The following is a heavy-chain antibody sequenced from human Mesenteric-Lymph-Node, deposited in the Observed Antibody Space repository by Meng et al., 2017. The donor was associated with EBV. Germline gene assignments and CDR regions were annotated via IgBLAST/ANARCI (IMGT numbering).Heavy chain of an antibody. V-gene: IGHV4-34*01. Sequence: GEGLLKVTGTLSPTYAVLGEAFSDSDWTWIRQAPGKGLEWIGEVHRSGSTNYNASLKSRVIISIDTSKNQFSLKLTSVTAADTAVYYCARALYSNSYYGSLSYWGLGTLVTVSS. CDR3: ARALYSNSYYGSLSY. D-gene: IGHD3-10*01. J-gene: IGHJ4*02. CDR1: GEAFSDSD. CDR2: VHRSGST.